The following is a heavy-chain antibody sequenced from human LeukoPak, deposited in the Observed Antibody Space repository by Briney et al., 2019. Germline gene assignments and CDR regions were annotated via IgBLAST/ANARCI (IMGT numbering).Heavy chain of an antibody. D-gene: IGHD3-16*02. CDR2: ISAYNGNT. Sequence: GASVKVSCKASGYTFTSYGISWVQQAPGQGLEWMGWISAYNGNTNYAQKLQGRVTMTTDTSTSTAYMELRSLRSDDTAVYYCATYYDYIWGSYRQPNTAFDYWGQGTLVTVSS. J-gene: IGHJ4*02. CDR1: GYTFTSYG. V-gene: IGHV1-18*01. CDR3: ATYYDYIWGSYRQPNTAFDY.